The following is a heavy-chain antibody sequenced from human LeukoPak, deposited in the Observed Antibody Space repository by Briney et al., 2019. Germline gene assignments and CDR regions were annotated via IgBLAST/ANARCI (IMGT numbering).Heavy chain of an antibody. V-gene: IGHV3-53*01. J-gene: IGHJ4*02. D-gene: IGHD2-15*01. CDR2: IYSGGST. CDR1: GFTVSSNC. Sequence: GGSLRLSCAASGFTVSSNCMSWVRQAPGKGLEWVSVIYSGGSTYYADSVKGRFTISRDNSKNTLYLQMNSLRAEDTAVYYCTREGRPFCPFAYWGQGVLVTVSS. CDR3: TREGRPFCPFAY.